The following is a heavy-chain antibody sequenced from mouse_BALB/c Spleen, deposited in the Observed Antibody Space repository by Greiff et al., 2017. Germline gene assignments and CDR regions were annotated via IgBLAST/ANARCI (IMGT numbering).Heavy chain of an antibody. CDR2: ISYSGST. D-gene: IGHD1-2*01. CDR3: ATTTALAY. J-gene: IGHJ3*01. Sequence: EVKLVESGPGLVKPSQSLSLTCTVTGYSITSDYAWNWIRQFPGNKLEWMGYISYSGSTSYNPSLKSRISITRDTSKNQFFLQLNSVTTEDTATYYCATTTALAYWGQGTLVTVSA. V-gene: IGHV3-2*02. CDR1: GYSITSDYA.